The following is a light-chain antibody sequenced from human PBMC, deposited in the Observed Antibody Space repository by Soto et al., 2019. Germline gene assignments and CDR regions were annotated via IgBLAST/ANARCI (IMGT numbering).Light chain of an antibody. V-gene: IGKV1-8*01. CDR1: QGISSY. CDR2: AAS. CDR3: QQYYSYPRT. J-gene: IGKJ1*01. Sequence: SFSASTGDRVTITCRASQGISSYLAWYQQKPGKAPKLLIYAASTLQSGVPSRFSGSGSGTDFTLTISCLQSEDFATYYCQQYYSYPRTFGQGTKVDIK.